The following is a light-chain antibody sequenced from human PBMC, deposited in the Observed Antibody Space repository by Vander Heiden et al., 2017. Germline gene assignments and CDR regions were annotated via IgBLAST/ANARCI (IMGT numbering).Light chain of an antibody. CDR1: RAISSY. V-gene: IGKV1-8*01. CDR3: QQYDGYPLT. CDR2: AAS. Sequence: PSPFSASAGDRVTTTCRASRAISSYVAWYQQKPGKAPKLLIYAASTLQSGVPARFSGSGSGTDFTLTIKSLQSEDFATYYCQQYDGYPLTFGGGTKVE. J-gene: IGKJ4*01.